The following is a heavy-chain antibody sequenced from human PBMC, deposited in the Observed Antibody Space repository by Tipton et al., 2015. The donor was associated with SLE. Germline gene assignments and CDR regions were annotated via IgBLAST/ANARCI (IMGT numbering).Heavy chain of an antibody. J-gene: IGHJ4*02. Sequence: SLRLSYAASGFTFSSYWMHWVRQAPGKGLVWVSRINSDGSSTSYADSVKGRFTISRDNAKNTLYLQMNSLRVEDTAVYYCAILEEELGFDYWGQGTLVTVSS. V-gene: IGHV3-74*01. CDR2: INSDGSST. CDR1: GFTFSSYW. CDR3: AILEEELGFDY. D-gene: IGHD7-27*01.